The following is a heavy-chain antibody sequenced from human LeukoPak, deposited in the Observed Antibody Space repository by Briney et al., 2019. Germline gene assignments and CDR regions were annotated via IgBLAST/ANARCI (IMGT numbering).Heavy chain of an antibody. D-gene: IGHD3-22*01. V-gene: IGHV4-59*01. J-gene: IGHJ4*02. CDR2: IYYSGST. Sequence: PSETLSHTCTVSGGSISSYYWSWIRQPPGKGLEWIGYIYYSGSTNYNPSLKSRVTISVDTSKNQFSLKLSSVTAADTAVYYCARVSSYYDSSGYYYLGLFDYWGQGTLVTVSS. CDR3: ARVSSYYDSSGYYYLGLFDY. CDR1: GGSISSYY.